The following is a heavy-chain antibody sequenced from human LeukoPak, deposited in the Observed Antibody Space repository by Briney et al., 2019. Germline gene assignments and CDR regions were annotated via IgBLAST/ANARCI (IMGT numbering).Heavy chain of an antibody. CDR1: GASINGYF. V-gene: IGHV4-4*07. J-gene: IGHJ5*02. CDR2: IFGSGSS. CDR3: SRDMVRETLMYWFDP. Sequence: PSETLSPTCTVSGASINGYFWSWVRQTDGGGLEWIGRIFGSGSSNYNPSFESRVTVLSDTSKNQFSLELRSVTAADTAVYYCSRDMVRETLMYWFDPWGPGIVVTVSS. D-gene: IGHD3-10*01.